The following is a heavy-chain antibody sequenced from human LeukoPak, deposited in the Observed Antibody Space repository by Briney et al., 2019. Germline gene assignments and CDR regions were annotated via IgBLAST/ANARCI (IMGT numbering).Heavy chain of an antibody. CDR2: IYYSGST. D-gene: IGHD3-3*01. Sequence: SETLSLTCTVSGGSISSYYWSWIRQPPGKGLEWIGYIYYSGSTNYNPSLKSRVTISVDTSKNQFSLKLSSVTAADTAVYYCAREKRGIFGVVIIRGGAFDIWGQGTMVTVSS. CDR3: AREKRGIFGVVIIRGGAFDI. CDR1: GGSISSYY. J-gene: IGHJ3*02. V-gene: IGHV4-59*01.